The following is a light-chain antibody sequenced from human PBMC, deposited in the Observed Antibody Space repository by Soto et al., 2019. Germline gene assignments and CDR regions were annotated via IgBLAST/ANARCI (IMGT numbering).Light chain of an antibody. CDR3: QKYTGAPFT. J-gene: IGKJ3*01. V-gene: IGKV1-27*01. CDR2: AAS. CDR1: QGIANY. Sequence: DIQMTQSPSSLSASVGDRVTITCRASQGIANYLAWYQQKPGKVPKLLIYAASTLEPGVPSRFSGSGFGTHFTLSISSLQPEDFETYYCQKYTGAPFTFGPGTKVDIK.